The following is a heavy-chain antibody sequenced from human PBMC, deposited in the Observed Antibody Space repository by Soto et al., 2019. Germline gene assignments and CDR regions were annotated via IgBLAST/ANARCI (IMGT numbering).Heavy chain of an antibody. CDR1: GYTFTSYY. D-gene: IGHD4-4*01. CDR3: ARDTTEGPNAFDL. J-gene: IGHJ3*01. V-gene: IGHV1-46*01. CDR2: INPSGGST. Sequence: ASVNVSCKASGYTFTSYYMHWVLQAPGQGLEWMGIINPSGGSTSYAQKFQGRVTMTRDTSTSTVYMELSSLRSEDTAVYYWARDTTEGPNAFDLWRQGTMVTVS.